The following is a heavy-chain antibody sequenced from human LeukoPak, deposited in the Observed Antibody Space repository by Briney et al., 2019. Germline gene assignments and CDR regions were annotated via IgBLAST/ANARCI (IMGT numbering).Heavy chain of an antibody. CDR3: AKSVGSGSYYNNDC. J-gene: IGHJ4*02. Sequence: GGSLRLSCAASGFTFSSYAMTWVRQAPGQGLEWVSGITSGGGTYYADSVKGRFTISRDNSKNTLYVQMNSLRAEDTTVYYCAKSVGSGSYYNNDCWGQGTLVTVSS. D-gene: IGHD3-10*01. V-gene: IGHV3-23*01. CDR1: GFTFSSYA. CDR2: ITSGGGT.